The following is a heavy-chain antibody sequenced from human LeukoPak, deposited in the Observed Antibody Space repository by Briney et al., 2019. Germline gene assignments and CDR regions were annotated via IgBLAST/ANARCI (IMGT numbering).Heavy chain of an antibody. V-gene: IGHV3-9*01. CDR2: ITWNSRNI. Sequence: GGSLRLSCAASGFTFGDYAMHWVRQAPGKGLEWVSGITWNSRNIGYADSVKGRFTISRDNAKNFLYLQMNGLKAEDTALYYCAKRSGGRSAATNSDYCYAMDVWGQGTTVTVSS. D-gene: IGHD3-10*01. J-gene: IGHJ6*02. CDR1: GFTFGDYA. CDR3: AKRSGGRSAATNSDYCYAMDV.